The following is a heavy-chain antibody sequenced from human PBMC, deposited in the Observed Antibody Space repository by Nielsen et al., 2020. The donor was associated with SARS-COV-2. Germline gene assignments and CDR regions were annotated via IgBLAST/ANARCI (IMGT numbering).Heavy chain of an antibody. Sequence: SVKVSCKASGGTFSSYAISWVRQAPGQGLEWMGGIIPIFGTANYAQKFQGRVTITADESTSTAYMELSSLRSEDTAVYYCARSLRRITIFGVVISYGMDVWGQGTTVTVSS. V-gene: IGHV1-69*13. CDR3: ARSLRRITIFGVVISYGMDV. CDR1: GGTFSSYA. D-gene: IGHD3-3*01. CDR2: IIPIFGTA. J-gene: IGHJ6*02.